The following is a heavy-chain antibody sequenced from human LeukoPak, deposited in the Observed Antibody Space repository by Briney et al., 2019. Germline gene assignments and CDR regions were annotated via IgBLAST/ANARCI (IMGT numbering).Heavy chain of an antibody. CDR2: ISSDGINT. J-gene: IGHJ3*02. Sequence: GGSLRLSGAASGFTFSNYWMHWVRQAPGKGLGCVSRISSDGINTGYAESVKCRFTNARNNSKNTLYLQMISLRAEDTAVYYCAKDALLYFYGSVSYYHAFDIWGQATMVTVSS. D-gene: IGHD3-10*01. V-gene: IGHV3-74*01. CDR3: AKDALLYFYGSVSYYHAFDI. CDR1: GFTFSNYW.